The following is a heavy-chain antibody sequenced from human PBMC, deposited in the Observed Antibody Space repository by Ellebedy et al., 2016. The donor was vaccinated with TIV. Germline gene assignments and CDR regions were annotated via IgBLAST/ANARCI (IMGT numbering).Heavy chain of an antibody. V-gene: IGHV4-39*01. CDR1: GGSISSYVHY. D-gene: IGHD3-16*02. Sequence: SETLSLTCTVSGGSISSYVHYWGWIRQPPGKGLEWIGSIYYSGSTYYNPSLKSRVTISVDTSKNQFSLKQSSVTAADTAVYYCARHLLHPNLRLGELSLNWYFDLWGRGTLVTVSS. J-gene: IGHJ2*01. CDR2: IYYSGST. CDR3: ARHLLHPNLRLGELSLNWYFDL.